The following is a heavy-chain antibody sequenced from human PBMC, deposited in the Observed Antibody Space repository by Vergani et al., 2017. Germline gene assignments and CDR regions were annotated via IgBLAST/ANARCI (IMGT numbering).Heavy chain of an antibody. J-gene: IGHJ4*02. CDR1: GFTFSSYS. CDR3: ARSGMTMVRGVID. D-gene: IGHD3-10*01. V-gene: IGHV3-21*01. Sequence: EVQLVESGGGLVKPGGSLRLSCAASGFTFSSYSMNWVRQAPGKGLEWVSSISSSSSYIYYADSVKGRFTISRDNAKNSLYLQMNSLRAEDTDVYYCARSGMTMVRGVIDWGQGTLGTGSS. CDR2: ISSSSSYI.